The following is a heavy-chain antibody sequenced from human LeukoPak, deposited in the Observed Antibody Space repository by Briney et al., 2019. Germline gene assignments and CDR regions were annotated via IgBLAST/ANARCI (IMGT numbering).Heavy chain of an antibody. Sequence: GRSLRLSCAASGFTLNSYGIHWVRQAPGKGLERVAFIWYDGSNKYYADSVKGRFTISRDNSKNTLYLQMSSLRAEDTAVYYCARDLSTYGYPYWGQGTLVTVSS. J-gene: IGHJ4*02. CDR2: IWYDGSNK. CDR1: GFTLNSYG. V-gene: IGHV3-33*01. CDR3: ARDLSTYGYPY. D-gene: IGHD5-18*01.